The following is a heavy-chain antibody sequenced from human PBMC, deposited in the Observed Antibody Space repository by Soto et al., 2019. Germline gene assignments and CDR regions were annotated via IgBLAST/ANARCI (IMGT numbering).Heavy chain of an antibody. CDR3: AKEGCSGGICYGFDY. CDR2: MSWDGSDE. CDR1: GFTFSSYG. J-gene: IGHJ4*02. Sequence: QVQLVESGGGVVQPGRSLRLSCAASGFTFSSYGMYWVRQAPGKGLEWVAVMSWDGSDEFYEETVKGRFTVSRDNSRNTLYLQMNSLRPEDTAVYYCAKEGCSGGICYGFDYWGQGTLVTVSS. V-gene: IGHV3-30*18. D-gene: IGHD2-15*01.